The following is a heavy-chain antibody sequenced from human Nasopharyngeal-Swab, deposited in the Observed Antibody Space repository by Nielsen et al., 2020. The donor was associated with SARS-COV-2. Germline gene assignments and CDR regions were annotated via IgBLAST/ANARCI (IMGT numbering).Heavy chain of an antibody. CDR2: INTNTGNP. V-gene: IGHV7-4-1*02. CDR1: GYTFTSYA. Sequence: ASVKVSCKASGYTFTSYAMNWVRQAPGQGLEWMGWINTNTGNPTYAQGFTGRFVFSLDTPVSTAYLQISSLKAEDTAVYYCARDRSTITIFGVVILDRGYYYYGMDVWGQGTTVTVSS. D-gene: IGHD3-3*01. J-gene: IGHJ6*02. CDR3: ARDRSTITIFGVVILDRGYYYYGMDV.